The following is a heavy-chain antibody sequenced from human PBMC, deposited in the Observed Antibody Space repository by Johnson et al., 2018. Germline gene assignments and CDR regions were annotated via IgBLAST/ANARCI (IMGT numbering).Heavy chain of an antibody. CDR2: ISGSYSTI. CDR1: GFTFSSYD. Sequence: VQSGGSLRLSCAASGFTFSSYDMHWVRQAPGKGLEWVSYISGSYSTIYYADSVKGRFTISRDNSKNRLYLQMNSLRAEDTAVYYCARDLENYGMDVWGQGPTVTVSS. J-gene: IGHJ6*02. V-gene: IGHV3-48*01. CDR3: ARDLENYGMDV.